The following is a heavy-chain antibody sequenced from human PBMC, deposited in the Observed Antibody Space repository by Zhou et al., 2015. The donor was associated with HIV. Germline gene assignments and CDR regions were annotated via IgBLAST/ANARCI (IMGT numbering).Heavy chain of an antibody. CDR3: ARDPLSSP. J-gene: IGHJ4*02. CDR2: MNPNSGGT. Sequence: QVQLVQSGAEVKKPGASVKVSCKASGYTFTSYDINWVRQATGQGLEWMGWMNPNSGGTNFAQKFYGRVTMTRDTSINTAYMELSSLRSDDTAVYFCARDPLSSPWGQGTLVTVSS. V-gene: IGHV1-2*02. CDR1: GYTFTSYD.